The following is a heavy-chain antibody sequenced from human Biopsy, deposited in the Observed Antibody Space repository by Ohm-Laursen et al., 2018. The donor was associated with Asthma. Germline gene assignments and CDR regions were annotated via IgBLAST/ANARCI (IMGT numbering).Heavy chain of an antibody. CDR1: GGSISNSNYY. Sequence: ETLSLTCTVSGGSISNSNYYWGWIRQSPGKGLDWVSGINWNGGSTGYADSVKGRFTISRDNAKNSLFLQMQSLRPEDTAFYYCAKSADYYDSTDYLDFWGRGTLVTVSS. CDR3: AKSADYYDSTDYLDF. D-gene: IGHD3-22*01. V-gene: IGHV3-20*04. CDR2: INWNGGST. J-gene: IGHJ4*01.